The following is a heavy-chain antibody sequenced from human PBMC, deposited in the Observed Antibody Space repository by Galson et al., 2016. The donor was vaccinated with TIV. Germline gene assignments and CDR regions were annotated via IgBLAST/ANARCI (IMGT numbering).Heavy chain of an antibody. V-gene: IGHV1-18*01. CDR2: ISTSAGDT. Sequence: SVKVSCKASGYPFRMYGINWVRQAPGQGLEWMGWISTSAGDTKYAERFQGRVTMTTDTSTNTAYMELRSLRSDDTATYYCARDLRTYNNGWNYWYFDLWGRGTLVTVSS. D-gene: IGHD1-1*01. CDR3: ARDLRTYNNGWNYWYFDL. CDR1: GYPFRMYG. J-gene: IGHJ2*01.